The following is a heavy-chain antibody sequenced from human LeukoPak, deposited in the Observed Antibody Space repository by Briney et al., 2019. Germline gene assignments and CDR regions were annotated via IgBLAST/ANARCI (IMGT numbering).Heavy chain of an antibody. CDR3: ARYRDMGDFWSVCYGMDV. V-gene: IGHV3-21*01. CDR1: GFTFSSYS. J-gene: IGHJ6*02. Sequence: GGSLRLSCAASGFTFSSYSMNWVRQAPGKGLEWVSSISSSSSYIYYADSVKGRFTISRDNAKNSLYLQMNNLRAEDTAVYYCARYRDMGDFWSVCYGMDVWGQGTTVTVSS. D-gene: IGHD3-3*01. CDR2: ISSSSSYI.